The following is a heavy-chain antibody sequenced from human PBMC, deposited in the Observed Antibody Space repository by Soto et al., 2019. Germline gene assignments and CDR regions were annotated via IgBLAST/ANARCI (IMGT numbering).Heavy chain of an antibody. D-gene: IGHD3-10*01. CDR2: IYHSGST. Sequence: SETLSLTCSVSGSSMTTYYWHWIRQAPGKGLEWIGEIYHSGSTNYNPSLKSRVTISVDKSKNQFSLKLSSVTAADTAVYYCARDYMVRGVMRWFDPWGQGTLVTVSS. CDR3: ARDYMVRGVMRWFDP. CDR1: GSSMTTYY. J-gene: IGHJ5*02. V-gene: IGHV4-59*12.